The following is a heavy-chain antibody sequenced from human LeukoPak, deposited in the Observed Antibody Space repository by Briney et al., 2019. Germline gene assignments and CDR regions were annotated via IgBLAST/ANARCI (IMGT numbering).Heavy chain of an antibody. CDR1: GYTFTSYG. Sequence: AAGKVSCKASGYTFTSYGISWVRQAPGQGLEWMGWISAYNGNTNYAQKLQGRVTMTTDASTSTAYMELRSLRSDDTAVYYCAIYDYVWGSYRPVDYWGQGTLVTVSS. CDR2: ISAYNGNT. J-gene: IGHJ4*02. V-gene: IGHV1-18*01. D-gene: IGHD3-16*02. CDR3: AIYDYVWGSYRPVDY.